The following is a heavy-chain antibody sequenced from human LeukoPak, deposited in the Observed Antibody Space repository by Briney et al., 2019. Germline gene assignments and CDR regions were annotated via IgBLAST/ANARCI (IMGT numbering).Heavy chain of an antibody. V-gene: IGHV3-7*01. J-gene: IGHJ4*02. D-gene: IGHD3-10*01. Sequence: PGGSLRLSCVASGFTFSSYWMSWVRQAPGKGLGGVANIKEDGNEKYYGDSMKGRFTISRDNARNSLFLQMNRLRAEDTAVYYCARDLRQMTMVRGVIISLSYFDYWGQGALVTVSS. CDR3: ARDLRQMTMVRGVIISLSYFDY. CDR1: GFTFSSYW. CDR2: IKEDGNEK.